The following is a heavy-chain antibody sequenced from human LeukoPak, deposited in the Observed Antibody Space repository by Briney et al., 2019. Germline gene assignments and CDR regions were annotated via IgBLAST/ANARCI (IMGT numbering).Heavy chain of an antibody. Sequence: PGGSLRPSCAASGFTFDDYGMSWVRQAPGKGLEWVSGINWNGGSTGYADSVKGRFTISRDNAKNSLYLQMNSLRAEDTALYYCARDYYDSSGYYYFDYWGQGTLVTVPS. CDR2: INWNGGST. D-gene: IGHD3-22*01. V-gene: IGHV3-20*04. CDR1: GFTFDDYG. CDR3: ARDYYDSSGYYYFDY. J-gene: IGHJ4*02.